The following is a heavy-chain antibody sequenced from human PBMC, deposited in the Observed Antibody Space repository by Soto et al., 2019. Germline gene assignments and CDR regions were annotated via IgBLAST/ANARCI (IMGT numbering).Heavy chain of an antibody. CDR1: GGTFSSYA. D-gene: IGHD1-26*01. V-gene: IGHV1-69*13. CDR2: IIPIFATA. J-gene: IGHJ3*02. CDR3: ARVVGATTAVAFDI. Sequence: VASVKVSCKASGGTFSSYAISWVRQAPGQGLEWMGGIIPIFATANYAQKFQGRVTITADESTSTAYMQLSSLRSEDTAVYYCARVVGATTAVAFDIWGQGTMVTVSS.